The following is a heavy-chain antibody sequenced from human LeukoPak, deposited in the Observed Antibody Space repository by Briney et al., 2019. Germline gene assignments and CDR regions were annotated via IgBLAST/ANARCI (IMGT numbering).Heavy chain of an antibody. Sequence: PGGSLRLSCAASGFTFSSYSMNWVRQAPGKGLEWVSSISSSSSYIYYADSVKGRFTISRDNAKNSLYLQMNSLRAEDTAVYYCAGGSRSGFSYWGQGTLVTVSS. CDR1: GFTFSSYS. D-gene: IGHD3-22*01. V-gene: IGHV3-21*01. CDR3: AGGSRSGFSY. J-gene: IGHJ4*02. CDR2: ISSSSSYI.